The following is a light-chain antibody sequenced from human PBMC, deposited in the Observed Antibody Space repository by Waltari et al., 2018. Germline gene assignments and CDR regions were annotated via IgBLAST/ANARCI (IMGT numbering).Light chain of an antibody. Sequence: QSALTQPPSVSGAPRQRVTISCSGSSSNIGESAVNWYRQFPGKSPRLVIYYDDLLPSGVSDRFSGSKSGSSASLTISGLQSEDDAIYFCAAWDISLNALIFGGGTKLTVL. CDR2: YDD. J-gene: IGLJ2*01. V-gene: IGLV1-36*01. CDR1: SSNIGESA. CDR3: AAWDISLNALI.